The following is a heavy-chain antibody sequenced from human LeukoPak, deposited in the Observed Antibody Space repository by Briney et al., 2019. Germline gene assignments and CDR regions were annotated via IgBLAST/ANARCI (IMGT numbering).Heavy chain of an antibody. V-gene: IGHV4-39*01. CDR3: ARLWDSTGLYFYYYMDV. Sequence: SETLSLTCIVSGGSIRSDTYYWGWIRHPPGKGLEWIGNYHNGNSYYNPSLKSRVTISEDTSGTQFSLRVTSVTAADTAVYYCARLWDSTGLYFYYYMDVWGEGTTVTVSS. D-gene: IGHD6-25*01. CDR2: YHNGNS. CDR1: GGSIRSDTYY. J-gene: IGHJ6*03.